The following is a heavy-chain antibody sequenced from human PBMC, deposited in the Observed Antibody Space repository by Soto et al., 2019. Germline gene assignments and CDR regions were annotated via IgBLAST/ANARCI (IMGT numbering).Heavy chain of an antibody. CDR1: GGSFSGYY. CDR2: INHSGST. V-gene: IGHV4-34*01. D-gene: IGHD2-8*02. J-gene: IGHJ4*02. CDR3: ERDKITGLFDY. Sequence: PSETLSLTCAVYGGSFSGYYWTWIRQPPGTGLEWIGEINHSGSTNYNPSLKSRVTISVDTSKNQFSLKLTSVTAADTAVYYCERDKITGLFDYWGQGTLVTSPQ.